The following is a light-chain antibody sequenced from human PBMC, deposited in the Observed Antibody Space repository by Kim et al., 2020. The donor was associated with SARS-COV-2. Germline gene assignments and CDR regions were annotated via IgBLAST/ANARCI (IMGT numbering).Light chain of an antibody. V-gene: IGLV1-44*01. Sequence: GQKNTSPCSQRYPHAGRDTLNWDPHPPGKAPKRPIHGHNQWPSGVPDRFSGSTAGTSASLAIRGLQSEDEAVYSCAAWDDSLNGYVFGSGTKVTVL. CDR1: YPHAGRDT. CDR3: AAWDDSLNGYV. J-gene: IGLJ1*01. CDR2: GHN.